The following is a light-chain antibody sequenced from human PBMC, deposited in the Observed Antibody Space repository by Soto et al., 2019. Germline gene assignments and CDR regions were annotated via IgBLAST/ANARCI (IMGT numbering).Light chain of an antibody. CDR1: SSDVGGYNY. Sequence: QSALTQPASVSGSPGQSTTISCTGTSSDVGGYNYVSWYQQHPGKAPKLMIYEVTNRPSGVSDRFSGSKSGNTASLTISGLQAEDEADYYCNSYTTSSPYVVFDGGTKVTVL. CDR3: NSYTTSSPYVV. CDR2: EVT. J-gene: IGLJ2*01. V-gene: IGLV2-14*01.